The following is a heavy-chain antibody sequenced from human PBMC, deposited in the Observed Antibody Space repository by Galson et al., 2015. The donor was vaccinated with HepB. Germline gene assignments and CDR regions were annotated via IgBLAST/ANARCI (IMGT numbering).Heavy chain of an antibody. CDR2: MNPRSDYT. J-gene: IGHJ4*02. Sequence: SVKVSCKASGYTLSGYDMMWVRQATGQGLEWMGWMNPRSDYTGYAEKFQGRVIMTGDSSISTAYMELTSLTLEDTGVYYCVRGLDPDYWGQGTLVTVSS. CDR3: VRGLDPDY. CDR1: GYTLSGYD. V-gene: IGHV1-8*01.